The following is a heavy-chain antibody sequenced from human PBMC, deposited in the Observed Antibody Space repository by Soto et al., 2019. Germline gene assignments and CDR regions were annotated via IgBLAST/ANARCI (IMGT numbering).Heavy chain of an antibody. CDR3: ARDLALVTTIPYYYYGMDV. J-gene: IGHJ6*02. CDR2: IYYSGST. V-gene: IGHV4-59*01. CDR1: GGSISSYY. Sequence: SETLSLTCTVSGGSISSYYWSWIRQPPGKGLEWIGYIYYSGSTNYNPSLKSRVTISVDTSKNQFSLKLSSVTAADTAVYYCARDLALVTTIPYYYYGMDVWGQGTTVTVS. D-gene: IGHD4-17*01.